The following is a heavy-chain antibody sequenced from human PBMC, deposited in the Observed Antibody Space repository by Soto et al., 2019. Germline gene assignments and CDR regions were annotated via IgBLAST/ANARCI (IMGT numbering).Heavy chain of an antibody. CDR2: ISGGGGNT. CDR1: GFTFGNYG. D-gene: IGHD2-21*02. J-gene: IGHJ3*01. V-gene: IGHV3-23*01. CDR3: AKGFIVVVTVFRPDDAVDV. Sequence: DVQLLESGGGLVQPGGSLRLSCATSGFTFGNYGMNWVRQAPGKGLEWVSGISGGGGNTYYADSVKGRFTISRDPSKNPVFLEVDCLRAEGTAVYYCAKGFIVVVTVFRPDDAVDVWGQGTVVTVSS.